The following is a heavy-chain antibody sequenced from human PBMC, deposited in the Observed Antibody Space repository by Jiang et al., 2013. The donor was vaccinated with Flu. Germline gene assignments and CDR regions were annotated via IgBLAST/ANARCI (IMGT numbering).Heavy chain of an antibody. CDR2: ISYDGSNK. CDR1: GFTFSSYA. Sequence: LSCAASGFTFSSYAMHWVRQAPGKGLEWVAVISYDGSNKYYADSVKGRFTISRDNSKNTLYLQMNSLRAEDTAVYYCAGYYYDSSGYYDDYWGQGTLVTVSS. J-gene: IGHJ4*02. D-gene: IGHD3-22*01. V-gene: IGHV3-30-3*01. CDR3: AGYYYDSSGYYDDY.